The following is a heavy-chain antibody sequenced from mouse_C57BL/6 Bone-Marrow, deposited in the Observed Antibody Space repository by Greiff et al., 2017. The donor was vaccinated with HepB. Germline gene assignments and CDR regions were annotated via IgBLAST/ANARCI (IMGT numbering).Heavy chain of an antibody. J-gene: IGHJ3*01. CDR3: ARYDGYSCAY. CDR1: GYTFTNYW. D-gene: IGHD2-3*01. Sequence: VQLVESGAELVRPGTSVKMSCKASGYTFTNYWIGWAKQRPGHGLEWIGDIYPGGGYTNYNEKFKGKATLTADKSSSTAYMQFSSLTSEDSAIYYCARYDGYSCAYWGQGTLVTVSA. V-gene: IGHV1-63*01. CDR2: IYPGGGYT.